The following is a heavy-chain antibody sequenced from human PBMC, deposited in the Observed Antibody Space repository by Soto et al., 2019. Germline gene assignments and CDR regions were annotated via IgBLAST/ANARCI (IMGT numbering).Heavy chain of an antibody. CDR2: IYYSGST. Sequence: KTSETLSLTCTVSGGSISSGDYYWSWIRQPPGKGLEWIGYIYYSGSTYYNPSLKSRVTISVDTSKNQFSLKLSSVTAADTAVYYCARDPPGNGMDVWGQGTTVTVSS. CDR1: GGSISSGDYY. J-gene: IGHJ6*02. CDR3: ARDPPGNGMDV. V-gene: IGHV4-30-4*01.